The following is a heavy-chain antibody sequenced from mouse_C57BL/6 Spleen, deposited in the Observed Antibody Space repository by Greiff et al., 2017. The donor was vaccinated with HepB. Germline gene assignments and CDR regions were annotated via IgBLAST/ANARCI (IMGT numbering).Heavy chain of an antibody. CDR1: GYTFTGYW. J-gene: IGHJ4*01. V-gene: IGHV1-9*01. CDR3: ASEGLVTTVVAPCYAMDY. Sequence: QVQLQQSGAELMKPGASVKLSCKASGYTFTGYWIDWVKQRPGHGLEWIGEILPGSGSTNYNEKFKGKATFTADTSSNTAYMQLSSLTTEDSAVYYCASEGLVTTVVAPCYAMDYWGQGTSVTVSS. CDR2: ILPGSGST. D-gene: IGHD1-1*01.